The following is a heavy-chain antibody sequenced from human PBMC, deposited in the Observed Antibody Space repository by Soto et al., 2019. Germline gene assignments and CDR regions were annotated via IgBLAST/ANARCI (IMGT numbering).Heavy chain of an antibody. J-gene: IGHJ6*03. CDR3: ARVSRVRGAIKTPYYMDV. Sequence: EVQLVESGGGLVKPGGSLRLSCAASGFTFSSYSMNWVRQAPGKGLEWVSSISSSSSYIYYADSVKGRFTISRDNAKNSLYLQMNSLRAEDTAVYYCARVSRVRGAIKTPYYMDVWGKGTTVTVSS. D-gene: IGHD3-10*01. CDR1: GFTFSSYS. CDR2: ISSSSSYI. V-gene: IGHV3-21*01.